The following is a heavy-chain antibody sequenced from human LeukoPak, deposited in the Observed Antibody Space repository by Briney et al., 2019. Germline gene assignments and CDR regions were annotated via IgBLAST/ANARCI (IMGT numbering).Heavy chain of an antibody. CDR2: ISYDGSNK. D-gene: IGHD3-10*01. CDR3: AKGSHVVSGSTSLPGWFDP. Sequence: PGGSLRLSCAASGFTFSSYAMHWVRQAPGKGLEWVAVISYDGSNKYYADSVKGRFTISRDNSKNTLYLQMNSLRAEDTAVYYCAKGSHVVSGSTSLPGWFDPWGQGTLVTVSS. J-gene: IGHJ5*02. V-gene: IGHV3-30-3*01. CDR1: GFTFSSYA.